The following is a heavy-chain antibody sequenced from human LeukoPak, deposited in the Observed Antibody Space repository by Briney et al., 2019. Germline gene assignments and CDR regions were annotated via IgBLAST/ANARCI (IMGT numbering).Heavy chain of an antibody. V-gene: IGHV3-66*01. CDR3: ARDRYGSYLPPRAFDI. CDR2: IYIDGTT. Sequence: GGSLRLSCAASGFTVSSTYMTWVRQAPGKGLEWVSIIYIDGTTYYADSVKGRFTISRDNAKNSLYLQMNSLRAEDTAVYYCARDRYGSYLPPRAFDIWGQGTMVTVSS. D-gene: IGHD1-26*01. CDR1: GFTVSSTY. J-gene: IGHJ3*02.